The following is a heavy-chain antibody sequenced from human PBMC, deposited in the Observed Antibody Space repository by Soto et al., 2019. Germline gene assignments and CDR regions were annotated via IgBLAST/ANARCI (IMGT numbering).Heavy chain of an antibody. V-gene: IGHV3-23*01. CDR2: ISATGDTT. CDR3: VRDWSGSTCPCMDV. J-gene: IGHJ6*02. D-gene: IGHD3-3*01. Sequence: ELQLLESGGGLVQPGGSPRLSCAASGFTFSNYALSWVRQAPGKGPEWVSTISATGDTTYYADSVKGRFTVSRDSSKTTLYLQMNTLRAEDTAIYYCVRDWSGSTCPCMDVWGQGTTVTVSS. CDR1: GFTFSNYA.